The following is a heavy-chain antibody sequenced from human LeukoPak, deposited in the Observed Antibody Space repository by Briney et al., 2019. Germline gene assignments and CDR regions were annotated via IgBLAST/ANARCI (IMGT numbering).Heavy chain of an antibody. D-gene: IGHD3-10*01. CDR2: INPNSDGT. Sequence: GASVKVSRKASGYTFTSYDINWVRQAPGQGLEWMGWINPNSDGTNYAQKFQGRVTMTRDTSISTAYMELSRLRTDDTAVYYCARADYYGSGSYSQPFDYWGQGTLVTVYS. CDR1: GYTFTSYD. V-gene: IGHV1-2*02. CDR3: ARADYYGSGSYSQPFDY. J-gene: IGHJ4*02.